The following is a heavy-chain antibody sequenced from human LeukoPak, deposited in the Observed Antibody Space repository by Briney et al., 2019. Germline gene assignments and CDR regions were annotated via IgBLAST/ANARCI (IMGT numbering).Heavy chain of an antibody. CDR3: ARGPSSRWHRGYYFDY. CDR2: ISSSSYI. V-gene: IGHV3-21*01. J-gene: IGHJ4*02. Sequence: GGSLRLSCAASGFTFSSYSMNWVRQAPGKGLEWVSSISSSSYIYYADSVKGRFTISRDNAKNSLYLQMHSLRPEDTDVYYCARGPSSRWHRGYYFDYWGQGTLVTVSS. CDR1: GFTFSSYS. D-gene: IGHD6-13*01.